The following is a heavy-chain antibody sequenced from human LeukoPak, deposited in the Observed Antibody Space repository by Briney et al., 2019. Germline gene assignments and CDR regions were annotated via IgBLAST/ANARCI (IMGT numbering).Heavy chain of an antibody. CDR1: GGSFSGYY. CDR3: AREVLDSSGYYYNNWFDP. J-gene: IGHJ5*02. D-gene: IGHD3-22*01. CDR2: IKQDGSEK. V-gene: IGHV3-7*01. Sequence: PSETLSLTCAVYGGSFSGYYWSWIRQPPGKGLEWVANIKQDGSEKYYVDSVKGRFTISRDNAKNSLYLQMNSLRAEDTAVYYCAREVLDSSGYYYNNWFDPWGQGTLVTVSS.